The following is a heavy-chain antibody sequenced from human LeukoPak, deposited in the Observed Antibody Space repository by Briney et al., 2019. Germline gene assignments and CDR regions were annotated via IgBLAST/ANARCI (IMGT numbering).Heavy chain of an antibody. D-gene: IGHD6-19*01. V-gene: IGHV3-20*04. CDR2: INWNGGST. Sequence: GGSLRLSCAASGFTFDDYGMSWVRQAPGKGLEWVSGINWNGGSTGYADSVKGRFTISRDNAKNSLYLQMNSLRAEDTAVYYCAKPYSSGWDLDYWGQGTLVTVSS. J-gene: IGHJ4*02. CDR1: GFTFDDYG. CDR3: AKPYSSGWDLDY.